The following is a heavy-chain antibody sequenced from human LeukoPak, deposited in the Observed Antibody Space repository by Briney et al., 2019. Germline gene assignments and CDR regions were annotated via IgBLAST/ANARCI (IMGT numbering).Heavy chain of an antibody. Sequence: GGSLRLSCAASGFTFSSYTMRWVRQAPGKGREWVSGVSGSGGNIHYADSVKGRFTISRDNSKNTLYLQMNSLRAEDTAVYYCAASLPNIVVVPATKGPFGYWGQGALVTVSS. D-gene: IGHD2-2*01. CDR2: VSGSGGNI. CDR3: AASLPNIVVVPATKGPFGY. CDR1: GFTFSSYT. J-gene: IGHJ4*02. V-gene: IGHV3-23*01.